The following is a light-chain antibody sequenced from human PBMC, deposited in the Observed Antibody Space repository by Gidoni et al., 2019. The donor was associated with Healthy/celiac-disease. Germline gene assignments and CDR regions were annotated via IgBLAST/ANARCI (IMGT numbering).Light chain of an antibody. CDR2: EVS. CDR3: CSYAGSSTFNVV. Sequence: QSALTQPASVSGSPGPSITISCTGTSSDVGSYNLVSWYPQHPGKAPKLMIYEVSKRPSGVSNRFSGSKSGNTASLTISGLQAEDEADYYCCSYAGSSTFNVVFGGGTKLTVL. V-gene: IGLV2-23*02. J-gene: IGLJ2*01. CDR1: SSDVGSYNL.